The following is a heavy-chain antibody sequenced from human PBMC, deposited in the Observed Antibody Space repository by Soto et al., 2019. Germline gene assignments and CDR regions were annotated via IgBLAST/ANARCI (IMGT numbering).Heavy chain of an antibody. J-gene: IGHJ4*02. Sequence: ASVKVSCKASGYTFTSYGISWVRQAPGQGLEWMGWISAYNGNTNYAQQIQGRVTMTTDNSTTTASMEVRSMRSAETAVYYCARLADFVIAAAGTYFDYWGQGTLVTVSS. D-gene: IGHD6-13*01. CDR2: ISAYNGNT. V-gene: IGHV1-18*04. CDR3: ARLADFVIAAAGTYFDY. CDR1: GYTFTSYG.